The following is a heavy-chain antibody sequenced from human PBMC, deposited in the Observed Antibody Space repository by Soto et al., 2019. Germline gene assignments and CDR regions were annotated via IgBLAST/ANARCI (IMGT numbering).Heavy chain of an antibody. J-gene: IGHJ6*03. Sequence: ASVKVSCKASGYTFTSCGISWVRQAPGQGLEWMGWISAYNGNTNYAQKLQGRVTMTTDTSTSTAYMELRSLRSDDTAVYYCARYPVPRSYYYYMDVWGKGTTVTVSS. CDR2: ISAYNGNT. CDR1: GYTFTSCG. D-gene: IGHD2-2*01. V-gene: IGHV1-18*01. CDR3: ARYPVPRSYYYYMDV.